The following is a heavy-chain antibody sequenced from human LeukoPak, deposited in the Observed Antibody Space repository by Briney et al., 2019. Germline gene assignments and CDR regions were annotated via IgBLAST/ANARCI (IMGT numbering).Heavy chain of an antibody. CDR2: INSDGSST. CDR3: ARDVLRYFDWLLYPQYYYYGMDV. D-gene: IGHD3-9*01. V-gene: IGHV3-74*01. J-gene: IGHJ6*02. CDR1: GFTFSSYW. Sequence: GGSLRLSCAASGFTFSSYWMHWVRQAPGKGLVWVSRINSDGSSTSYADSVKGRFTISRDNAKNTLYLQMNSLRAEDTAVYYCARDVLRYFDWLLYPQYYYYGMDVWGQGTTVAVSS.